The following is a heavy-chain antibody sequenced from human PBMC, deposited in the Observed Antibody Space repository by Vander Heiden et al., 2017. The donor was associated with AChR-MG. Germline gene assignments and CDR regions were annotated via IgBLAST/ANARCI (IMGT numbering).Heavy chain of an antibody. V-gene: IGHV3-23*01. D-gene: IGHD3-22*01. Sequence: EVQLLESGGGLGQPGGSLRLSCAASGLPFSRFAMSWVRQAPGKGLGWVSTVTGSGVGTYYADSVKGRFTVSRDNSKNTLYLQVNSLRAEDTAVYYCAKDPGYSYDSSPGPAFDIWGQGTMVTVSS. CDR1: GLPFSRFA. J-gene: IGHJ3*02. CDR2: VTGSGVGT. CDR3: AKDPGYSYDSSPGPAFDI.